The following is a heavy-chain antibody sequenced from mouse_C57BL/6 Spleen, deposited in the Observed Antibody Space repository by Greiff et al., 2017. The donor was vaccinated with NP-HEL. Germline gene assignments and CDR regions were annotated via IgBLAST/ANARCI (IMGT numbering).Heavy chain of an antibody. V-gene: IGHV5-16*01. D-gene: IGHD2-4*01. CDR3: ARHYYDYDWWYFDV. CDR2: INYDGSST. J-gene: IGHJ1*03. CDR1: GFTFSDYY. Sequence: EVQLVESEGGLVQPGSSMKLSCTASGFTFSDYYMAWVRQVPEKGLEWVANINYDGSSTYYLDSLKSRFIISRDNAKNILYLQMSSLKSEDTATYYCARHYYDYDWWYFDVWGTGTTVTVSS.